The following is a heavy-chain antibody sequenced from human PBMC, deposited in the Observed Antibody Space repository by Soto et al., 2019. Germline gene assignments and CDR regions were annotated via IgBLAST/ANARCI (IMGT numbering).Heavy chain of an antibody. CDR3: ARVREEMAGYFQH. V-gene: IGHV3-11*01. Sequence: GGSLRLSCAASGFTFSYYYMSWIRQAPGKGPEWVSYISGSGSVIHYADSVKGRFTISRDNAKNSLSLQMNSLRAEDTAVYYCARVREEMAGYFQHWGQGTLVTVSS. CDR1: GFTFSYYY. CDR2: ISGSGSVI. J-gene: IGHJ1*01.